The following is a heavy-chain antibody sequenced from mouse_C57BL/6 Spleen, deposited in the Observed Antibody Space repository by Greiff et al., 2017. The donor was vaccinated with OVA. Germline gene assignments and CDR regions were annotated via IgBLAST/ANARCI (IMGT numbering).Heavy chain of an antibody. Sequence: EVHLVESGGGLVQPGGSMKLSCVASGFTFSNYWMNWVRQSPEKGLEWVAQIRLKSDNYATHYAESVKGRFTISRDDSKSSVYLQMNNLSAEATGIYYCTGTTVVAPYAMDYWGQGTSVTVSS. V-gene: IGHV6-3*01. CDR2: IRLKSDNYAT. J-gene: IGHJ4*01. D-gene: IGHD1-1*01. CDR1: GFTFSNYW. CDR3: TGTTVVAPYAMDY.